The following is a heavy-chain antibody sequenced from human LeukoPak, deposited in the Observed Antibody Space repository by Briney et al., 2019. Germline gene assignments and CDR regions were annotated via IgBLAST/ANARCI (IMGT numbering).Heavy chain of an antibody. J-gene: IGHJ4*02. V-gene: IGHV3-30-3*01. D-gene: IGHD2-21*01. CDR1: GFIFSDFA. CDR3: ARGAFQLLSPDY. Sequence: HPGGSLRLSCTASGFIFSDFALHWVRQAPGKGLEWVTIISHDGNNRHYADFVGGRFTISRDQNTNTLFLEMTSLTTDDTAIYYCARGAFQLLSPDYWGQGALVTASS. CDR2: ISHDGNNR.